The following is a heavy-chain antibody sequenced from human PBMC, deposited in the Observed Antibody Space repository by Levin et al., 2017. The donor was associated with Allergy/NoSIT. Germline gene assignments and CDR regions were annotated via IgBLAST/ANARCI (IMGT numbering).Heavy chain of an antibody. J-gene: IGHJ5*02. Sequence: ETLSLTCTVSGGSISSYYWSWIRQPPGKGLEWIGYIYYSGSTNYNPSLKSRVTISVDTSKNQFSLKLSSVTAADTAVYYCAGGVVPAATWFDPWGQGTLVTVSS. D-gene: IGHD2-2*01. CDR2: IYYSGST. CDR1: GGSISSYY. CDR3: AGGVVPAATWFDP. V-gene: IGHV4-59*01.